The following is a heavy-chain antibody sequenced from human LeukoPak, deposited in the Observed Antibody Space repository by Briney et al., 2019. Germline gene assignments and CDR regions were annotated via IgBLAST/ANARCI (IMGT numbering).Heavy chain of an antibody. V-gene: IGHV3-30-3*01. CDR3: ARNTAMVKSYYYYGMDV. Sequence: GGSLRLSCAASGFTFSSYAMHWVRQAPGKGLEWVAVISYDGSNKYYADSVKGRFTISRDNSKNTLYLQMNSLRAEDTAVYYCARNTAMVKSYYYYGMDVWRQGTTVTVSS. CDR2: ISYDGSNK. D-gene: IGHD5-18*01. J-gene: IGHJ6*02. CDR1: GFTFSSYA.